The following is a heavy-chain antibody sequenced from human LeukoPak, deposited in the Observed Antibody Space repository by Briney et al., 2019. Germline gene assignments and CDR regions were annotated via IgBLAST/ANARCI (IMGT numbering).Heavy chain of an antibody. V-gene: IGHV3-74*01. J-gene: IGHJ5*02. Sequence: PGGSLRLSCAASGFTFSSYWMHWVRQAPGKGLVWVSRINSDGSSTSYADSVKGRFTISRDNAKNTLYLQMNSLRAGDTAVYYCARPDGYSSSWVWFDPWGQGTLVTVSS. CDR2: INSDGSST. CDR1: GFTFSSYW. CDR3: ARPDGYSSSWVWFDP. D-gene: IGHD6-13*01.